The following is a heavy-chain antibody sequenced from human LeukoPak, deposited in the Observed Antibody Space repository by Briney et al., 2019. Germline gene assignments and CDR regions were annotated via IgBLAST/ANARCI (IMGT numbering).Heavy chain of an antibody. CDR2: IKNKVESETT. Sequence: GGSLRLSCVVSGFTFSNAWIDWVRQAPGQGLEWVGRIKNKVESETTIYATPVRGRFIISRDDSKNTVFLQMNSLETEDTAMYFCITVGDSSSWSRLDVWGQGTLVTVSS. CDR3: ITVGDSSSWSRLDV. CDR1: GFTFSNAW. D-gene: IGHD3-22*01. V-gene: IGHV3-15*07. J-gene: IGHJ4*02.